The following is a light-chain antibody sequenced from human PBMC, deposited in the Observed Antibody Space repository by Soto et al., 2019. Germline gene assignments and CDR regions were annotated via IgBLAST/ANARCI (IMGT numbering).Light chain of an antibody. CDR2: DAS. V-gene: IGKV1-5*01. CDR1: QSVTNW. J-gene: IGKJ4*01. Sequence: DIPMTQSPSTLSASVGDRVTITCQASQSVTNWLAWYQQKPGKAPKLLIFDASSLQSGVPSRFSGSGSGTEFTLSISSLQPDDFATYYCQLYNGHSVFSFGGGTKVEIK. CDR3: QLYNGHSVFS.